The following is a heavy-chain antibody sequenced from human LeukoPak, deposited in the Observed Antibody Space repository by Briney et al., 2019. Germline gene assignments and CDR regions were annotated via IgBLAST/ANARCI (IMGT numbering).Heavy chain of an antibody. Sequence: PSETLSLTCAVYGGSFSGYYWSWIRQPPGKGLEWIGEINHSGSTNYNPSLKSRVTISVDTSKNQFSLKLSSVTAADTAVYYCAREGSDGFDPWGQGTLVTVSS. J-gene: IGHJ5*02. V-gene: IGHV4-34*01. CDR1: GGSFSGYY. D-gene: IGHD2-15*01. CDR3: AREGSDGFDP. CDR2: INHSGST.